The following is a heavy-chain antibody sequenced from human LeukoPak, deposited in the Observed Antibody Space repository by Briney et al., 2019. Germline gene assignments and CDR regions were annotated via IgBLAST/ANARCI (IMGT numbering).Heavy chain of an antibody. CDR2: IYYSGST. J-gene: IGHJ3*02. V-gene: IGHV4-59*01. Sequence: SETLSLTCTVSGGSISSYYWSWIRQPPGKGLEWIGYIYYSGSTNYNPSLKSRVTISVDTSKNQFSLKLSSVTAADTAIYYCARDVAEYYYDSSGPFDIWGQGTMVTVSS. D-gene: IGHD3-22*01. CDR3: ARDVAEYYYDSSGPFDI. CDR1: GGSISSYY.